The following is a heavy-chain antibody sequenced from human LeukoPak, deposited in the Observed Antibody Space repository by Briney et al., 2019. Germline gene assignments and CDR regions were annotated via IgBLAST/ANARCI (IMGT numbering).Heavy chain of an antibody. J-gene: IGHJ6*02. V-gene: IGHV1-46*01. D-gene: IGHD2-2*01. Sequence: GASVKVSCKASGYTFTSYYMHWVRQAPGRGLEWMGIINPSGGSTSYAQKFQGRVTMTRDTSTSTVYMELSSLRSEDTAVYYCARDLGGGIVVVPAAIQDYYYGMDVWGQGTTVTVSS. CDR2: INPSGGST. CDR3: ARDLGGGIVVVPAAIQDYYYGMDV. CDR1: GYTFTSYY.